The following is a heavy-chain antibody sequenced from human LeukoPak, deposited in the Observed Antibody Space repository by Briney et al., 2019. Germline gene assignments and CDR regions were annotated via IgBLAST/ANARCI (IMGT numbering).Heavy chain of an antibody. Sequence: PGRSLRLSCAASGLTFNTYGMHWVRQTPGKGLEWVAVISSDGSHNYYADSVKGRFTISRDNSKNTLYLQMNSLRAEDTAVYYCAKGGYSYGFADFWGQGTLVTVSS. CDR2: ISSDGSHN. CDR3: AKGGYSYGFADF. J-gene: IGHJ4*02. CDR1: GLTFNTYG. D-gene: IGHD5-18*01. V-gene: IGHV3-30*18.